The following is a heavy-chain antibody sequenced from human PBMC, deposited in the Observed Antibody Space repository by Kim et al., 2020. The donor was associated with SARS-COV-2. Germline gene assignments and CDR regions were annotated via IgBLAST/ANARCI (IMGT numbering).Heavy chain of an antibody. CDR1: GGSISSSSYY. D-gene: IGHD3-9*01. CDR2: IYYSGST. CDR3: ARLVRYFDWDLLRPSDPPNYYMDV. V-gene: IGHV4-39*01. J-gene: IGHJ6*03. Sequence: SETLSLTCTVSGGSISSSSYYWGWIRQPPGKGLEWIGSIYYSGSTYYNPSLKSRVTISVDTSKNQFSLKLSSVTDADTAVYYCARLVRYFDWDLLRPSDPPNYYMDVWGKGTTVTVSS.